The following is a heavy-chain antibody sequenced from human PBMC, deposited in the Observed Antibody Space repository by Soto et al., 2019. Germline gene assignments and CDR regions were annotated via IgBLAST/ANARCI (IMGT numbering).Heavy chain of an antibody. Sequence: SETLSLTCAVYGGSFSGYYWSWIRQPPGKGLEWIGEINHSGSTNYNPSLKSRVTVSVDTSKNQFSLKLSSVTAADTAVYYCARIRITIFGVVFGGNWFDPWGQGTLVTVSS. CDR1: GGSFSGYY. CDR3: ARIRITIFGVVFGGNWFDP. J-gene: IGHJ5*02. V-gene: IGHV4-34*01. CDR2: INHSGST. D-gene: IGHD3-3*01.